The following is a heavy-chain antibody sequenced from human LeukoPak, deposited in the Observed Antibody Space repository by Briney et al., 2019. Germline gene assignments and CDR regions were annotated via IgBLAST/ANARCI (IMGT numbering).Heavy chain of an antibody. Sequence: PSETLSPTCTVSGRPISGYYWSWIRQPPGKGLEWIGYIYYSGSTNNSPTTKCRVTISVDTSKNQFSLKLSSVTAADTAVYYCARGCSAGTPHNWFDPWGQGTLVTVSS. V-gene: IGHV4-59*01. CDR3: ARGCSAGTPHNWFDP. CDR1: GRPISGYY. J-gene: IGHJ5*02. CDR2: IYYSGST. D-gene: IGHD6-13*01.